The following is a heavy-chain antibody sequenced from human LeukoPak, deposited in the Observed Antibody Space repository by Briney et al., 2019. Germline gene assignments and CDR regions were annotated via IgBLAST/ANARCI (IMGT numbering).Heavy chain of an antibody. D-gene: IGHD3-22*01. J-gene: IGHJ5*02. V-gene: IGHV1-69*05. CDR1: GGTFSSYA. CDR2: IIPIFGTS. Sequence: ASVKVSCKASGGTFSSYAISWVRQAPAQGLEWMGGIIPIFGTSNYAQKFQGRVTITTDESTSTAYMELSSLRSEDTAVYYCARDPLHYDSSGYSWSNWFDPWGQGTLVTVSS. CDR3: ARDPLHYDSSGYSWSNWFDP.